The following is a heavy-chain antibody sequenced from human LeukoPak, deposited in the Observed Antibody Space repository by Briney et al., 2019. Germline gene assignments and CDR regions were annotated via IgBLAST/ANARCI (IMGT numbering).Heavy chain of an antibody. V-gene: IGHV3-53*01. Sequence: SGGSLRLSCAASGFTVSNNYVSWVRQALGKGLEWVSVIYSGGSTYYADSVKGRFTISRDNSKNTLYLQMNGLRVEDTAVYYCVRGPPQMIVPIYWGQGTLVTVSS. D-gene: IGHD3-22*01. CDR1: GFTVSNNY. CDR3: VRGPPQMIVPIY. J-gene: IGHJ4*02. CDR2: IYSGGST.